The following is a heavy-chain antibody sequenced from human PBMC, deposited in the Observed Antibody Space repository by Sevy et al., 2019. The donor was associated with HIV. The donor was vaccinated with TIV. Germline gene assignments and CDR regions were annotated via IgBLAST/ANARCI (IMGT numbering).Heavy chain of an antibody. V-gene: IGHV3-53*01. CDR1: GFTVSSNY. J-gene: IGHJ4*02. Sequence: GGSLRLSCAASGFTVSSNYMSWVRQAPGKGLEWVSVIYSGGSTYYADSVKGRFTISRDNSKNTLYLQMNSLRAEDTAVYYCARGGYYYDSSGYPWYFDYWGQRTLVTVSS. D-gene: IGHD3-22*01. CDR3: ARGGYYYDSSGYPWYFDY. CDR2: IYSGGST.